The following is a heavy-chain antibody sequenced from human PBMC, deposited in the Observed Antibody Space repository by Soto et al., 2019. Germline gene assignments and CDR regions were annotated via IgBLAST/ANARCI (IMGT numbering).Heavy chain of an antibody. CDR3: ARAPLGYYDSRGYHAFDI. V-gene: IGHV3-48*02. D-gene: IGHD3-22*01. J-gene: IGHJ3*02. CDR1: GVTFSTYS. CDR2: ISSSSSTI. Sequence: GGSLRLSCAASGVTFSTYSMNWVRQAPGKGLEWVSYISSSSSTIYYADSVKGRFTISRDNAKNSLFLQMNSLRDEDTAVYYCARAPLGYYDSRGYHAFDIWGQGTMVTVSS.